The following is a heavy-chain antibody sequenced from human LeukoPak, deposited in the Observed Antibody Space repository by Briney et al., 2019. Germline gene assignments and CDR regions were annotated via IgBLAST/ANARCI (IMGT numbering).Heavy chain of an antibody. CDR2: IKQDGSEM. CDR1: GFTSNSYW. J-gene: IGHJ3*02. CDR3: AKPITISGATDAFDI. D-gene: IGHD3-3*01. Sequence: GGSLRLSCVASGFTSNSYWMKWVRHAPGEGLEWGANIKQDGSEMYCVYSVKGRFTISRDNAKNSLYLQMNSLRAEDTAVYYCAKPITISGATDAFDIWGQGTVVTVSS. V-gene: IGHV3-7*01.